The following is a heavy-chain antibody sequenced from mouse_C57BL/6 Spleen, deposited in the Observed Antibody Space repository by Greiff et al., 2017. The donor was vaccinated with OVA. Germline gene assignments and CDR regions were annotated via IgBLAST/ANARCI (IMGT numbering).Heavy chain of an antibody. D-gene: IGHD2-4*01. J-gene: IGHJ3*01. CDR1: GYAFSSSW. Sequence: VQLQQSGPELVKPGASVKISCKASGYAFSSSWMNWVKQRPGKGLEWIGRIYPGDGDTNYNGKFKGKATLTADKSSSTAYMQLSSLTSEDSAVYFCARRDYDGGWFAYWGQGTLVTVSA. V-gene: IGHV1-82*01. CDR2: IYPGDGDT. CDR3: ARRDYDGGWFAY.